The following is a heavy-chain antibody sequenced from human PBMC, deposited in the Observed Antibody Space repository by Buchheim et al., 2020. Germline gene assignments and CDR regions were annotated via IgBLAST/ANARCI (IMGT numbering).Heavy chain of an antibody. CDR1: GFTFSSYG. J-gene: IGHJ6*02. CDR2: IWYDGSNK. Sequence: QVQLVESGGGVVQPGRSLRLSCAASGFTFSSYGMHWVRQAPGKGLEWVAVIWYDGSNKYYADSVKGRFTISRDNSKNTLYLQMNSLRAEDTAVYYCAREGSITMVQGVFMDVWGQGTT. CDR3: AREGSITMVQGVFMDV. V-gene: IGHV3-33*01. D-gene: IGHD3-10*01.